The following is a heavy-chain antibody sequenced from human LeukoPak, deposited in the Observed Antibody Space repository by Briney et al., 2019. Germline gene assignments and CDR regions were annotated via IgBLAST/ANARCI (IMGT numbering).Heavy chain of an antibody. D-gene: IGHD1-26*01. CDR1: GYTFTGYY. J-gene: IGHJ3*02. CDR3: ARDASEVLLDDAFDI. CDR2: INPNSGGT. V-gene: IGHV1-2*02. Sequence: ASVKVSCKASGYTFTGYYMHWVRQAPGQGLEWMGWINPNSGGTNYAQKFQGRVTMTRDTSISTAYMELSRLRSDDTAVYYCARDASEVLLDDAFDIWGQGTMVTVSS.